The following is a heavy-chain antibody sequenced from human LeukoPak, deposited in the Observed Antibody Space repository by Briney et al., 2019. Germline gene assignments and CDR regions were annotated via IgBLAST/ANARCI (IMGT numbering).Heavy chain of an antibody. CDR2: ISYDGSNK. Sequence: GRSLRLSCAASGFTFCSYGMHWVRQAPGKGLEWVAVISYDGSNKYYADSVKGRFTISRDNSKNTLYLQMNSLRAEDTAVYYCARALGDWGQGTLVTVSS. CDR1: GFTFCSYG. V-gene: IGHV3-30*03. D-gene: IGHD3-16*01. J-gene: IGHJ4*02. CDR3: ARALGD.